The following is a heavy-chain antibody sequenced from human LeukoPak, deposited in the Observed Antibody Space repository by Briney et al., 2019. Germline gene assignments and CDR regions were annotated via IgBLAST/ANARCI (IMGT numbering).Heavy chain of an antibody. Sequence: ASVKVSCKASGYTFTGYYMHWVRQAPGQGLEWMGWINPNSGGTNYAQKFQGRVTMTRDTSISTAYMELSRLRSDDTAVYYCARDEGGQQLAPFDYWGQGTLVTVSS. J-gene: IGHJ4*02. CDR3: ARDEGGQQLAPFDY. V-gene: IGHV1-2*02. D-gene: IGHD6-13*01. CDR2: INPNSGGT. CDR1: GYTFTGYY.